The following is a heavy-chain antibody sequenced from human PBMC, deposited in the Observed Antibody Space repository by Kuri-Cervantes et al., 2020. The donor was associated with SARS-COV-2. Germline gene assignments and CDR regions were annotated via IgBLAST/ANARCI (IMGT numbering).Heavy chain of an antibody. V-gene: IGHV4-59*12. J-gene: IGHJ4*02. CDR3: ARQQTGETRAFDY. Sequence: SETLSLTCTVSGGSISSYYWSWIRRPPGKGLEWIGYIYYSGSTNYNPSLKSRVTISVDTSKNQFSLQLNSVTPEDTAVYYCARQQTGETRAFDYWGQGTLVTVSS. D-gene: IGHD2-8*02. CDR1: GGSISSYY. CDR2: IYYSGST.